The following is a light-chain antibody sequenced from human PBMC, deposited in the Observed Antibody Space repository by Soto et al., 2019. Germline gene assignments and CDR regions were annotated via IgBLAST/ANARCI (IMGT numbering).Light chain of an antibody. CDR3: SSYTTSSMSV. CDR1: SSDVGGYNF. J-gene: IGLJ1*01. Sequence: QSALTQPASVSGSPGQSITISCTGTSSDVGGYNFVSWYQQHPGQAPKLMIFEFSNRPSEVSNRFSGSKSGNTASLTISGLQAEDEADYYCSSYTTSSMSVFGTGTKLTVL. CDR2: EFS. V-gene: IGLV2-14*01.